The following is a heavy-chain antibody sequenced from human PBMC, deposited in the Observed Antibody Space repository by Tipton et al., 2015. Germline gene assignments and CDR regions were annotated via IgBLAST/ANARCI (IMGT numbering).Heavy chain of an antibody. CDR2: VHYSGST. J-gene: IGHJ4*02. D-gene: IGHD3-9*01. V-gene: IGHV4-39*01. CDR3: ACQDYDSLTRDYQTVDY. Sequence: TLSLTCTVSGGSISSSSYYWGWIRQPPGKGLEWIGSVHYSGSTYYNPSLKSRVTISVDTSKNQFSLKLRSVTAADTALYYCACQDYDSLTRDYQTVDYWGQGTLVTVSS. CDR1: GGSISSSSYY.